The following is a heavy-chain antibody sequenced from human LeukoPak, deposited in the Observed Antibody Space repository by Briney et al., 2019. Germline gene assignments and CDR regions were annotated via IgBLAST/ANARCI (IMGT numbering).Heavy chain of an antibody. CDR3: AKWRAPPLDAFDI. Sequence: GSLRLSCAASGFTFSSYAMSWVRQAPGKGLEWVSAISGSGGSTYYADSVKGRFTISRDNSKNTLYLQMNSLGAEDTAVYYCAKWRAPPLDAFDIWGQGTMVTVSS. J-gene: IGHJ3*02. CDR2: ISGSGGST. D-gene: IGHD3-3*01. V-gene: IGHV3-23*01. CDR1: GFTFSSYA.